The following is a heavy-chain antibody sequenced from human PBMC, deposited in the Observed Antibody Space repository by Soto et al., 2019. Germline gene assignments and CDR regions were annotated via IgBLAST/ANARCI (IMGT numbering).Heavy chain of an antibody. D-gene: IGHD3-22*01. CDR3: ARHQGGDSSGYYYPTDYFDY. Sequence: ETLSLTCTVSGGSVSSGSYYWTWIRQPPGKGLEWIGEIYHSGSTNYNPSLKSRVTISVDKSKNQFSLKLSSVTAADTAVYYCARHQGGDSSGYYYPTDYFDYWGQGTLVTVSS. J-gene: IGHJ4*02. V-gene: IGHV4-61*01. CDR1: GGSVSSGSYY. CDR2: IYHSGST.